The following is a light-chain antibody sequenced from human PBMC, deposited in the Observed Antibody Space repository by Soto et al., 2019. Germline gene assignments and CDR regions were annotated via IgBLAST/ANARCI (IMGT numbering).Light chain of an antibody. CDR2: GAS. CDR1: QSVSSN. J-gene: IGKJ1*01. CDR3: QQYNNWPPWT. V-gene: IGKV3-15*01. Sequence: GEKTTLSCRASQSVSSNLAWYQQKPGQAPRLLIYGASTRATGIPARFSGSGSGTEFTLTISSLQSEDFAVYYCQQYNNWPPWTFGQGTKVDIK.